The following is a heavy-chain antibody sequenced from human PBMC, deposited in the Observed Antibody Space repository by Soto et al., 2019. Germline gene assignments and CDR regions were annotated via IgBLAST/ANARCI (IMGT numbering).Heavy chain of an antibody. CDR2: INRDGSST. D-gene: IGHD3-3*01. CDR3: ARRQDFWSGSYRSYGMDF. J-gene: IGHJ6*02. CDR1: GFTFSSYW. Sequence: LGGSLRLSCAASGFTFSSYWMHWVRQAPGKGLVWVSRINRDGSSTSYADSVKGRFTISRDNAKNTLYLQMSSLRAEDTPVYYCARRQDFWSGSYRSYGMDFWGQGITLTVSS. V-gene: IGHV3-74*01.